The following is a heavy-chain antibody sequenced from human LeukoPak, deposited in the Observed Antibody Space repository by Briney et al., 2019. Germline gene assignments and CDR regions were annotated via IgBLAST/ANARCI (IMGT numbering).Heavy chain of an antibody. CDR1: GFTLSHFG. J-gene: IGHJ4*02. CDR2: IHFNGTNK. D-gene: IGHD3-16*01. Sequence: QPGGSLRLSCVISGFTLSHFGIHWVRQAPGKGLDWVAFIHFNGTNKNYADSVKGRFTVSRDNSKNTVYLQMSSLRGEDTAVYYCVRGDSVDYWGQGTPVAVSA. V-gene: IGHV3-30*02. CDR3: VRGDSVDY.